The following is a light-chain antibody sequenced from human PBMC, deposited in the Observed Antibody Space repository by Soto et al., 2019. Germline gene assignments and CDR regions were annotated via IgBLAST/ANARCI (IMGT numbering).Light chain of an antibody. V-gene: IGKV3-15*01. J-gene: IGKJ4*02. CDR1: QSINRK. Sequence: EIVMTQSPVTLSVSPGERATLSCRASQSINRKLAWYQQQPAQAPRLLISDASIRATGIPARFSGRGSGTEFTLTIISLQSDDFAVYYCNQYDSWSPFTFGGGTRVEIK. CDR3: NQYDSWSPFT. CDR2: DAS.